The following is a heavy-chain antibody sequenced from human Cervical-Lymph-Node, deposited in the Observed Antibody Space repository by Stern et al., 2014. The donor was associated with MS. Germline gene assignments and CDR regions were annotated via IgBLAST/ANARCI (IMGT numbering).Heavy chain of an antibody. J-gene: IGHJ5*02. CDR2: FKPSRDST. CDR3: ARGFVSTANWFDH. D-gene: IGHD3-10*01. V-gene: IGHV1-46*01. Sequence: QVQLLQPGAEVKKPGASVTVSCKASGYTFTSHYIHWVRQAPGHGLEWMGIFKPSRDSTSSAPLFQGRLAMTWDTSTSTVNMHLSSLTSEDTAVYYCARGFVSTANWFDHWGQGTLVTVSS. CDR1: GYTFTSHY.